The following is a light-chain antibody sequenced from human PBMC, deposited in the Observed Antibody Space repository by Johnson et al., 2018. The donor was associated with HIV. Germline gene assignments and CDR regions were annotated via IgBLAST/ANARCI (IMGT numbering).Light chain of an antibody. Sequence: QSVLTQPPSASGTPGQRVTISCSGGSSNIGSSAVNWYQQLPGTAPKLLIYRNNQRPSGVPDRFSGPKSGTSASLAISGLQAEDEADYYCAAWDDRLNGHYVFGTGTKVTVL. V-gene: IGLV1-44*01. CDR3: AAWDDRLNGHYV. J-gene: IGLJ1*01. CDR2: RNN. CDR1: SSNIGSSA.